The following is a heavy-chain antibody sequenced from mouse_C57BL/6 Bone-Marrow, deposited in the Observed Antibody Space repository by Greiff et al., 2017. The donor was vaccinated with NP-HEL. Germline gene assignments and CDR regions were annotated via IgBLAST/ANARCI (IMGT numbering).Heavy chain of an antibody. Sequence: VQLQQSGPELVKPGASVKMSCKASGYTFTDYNMHWVKQSHGKSLEWIGYINPNNGGTSYIQKFKGKATLTVNKSSSTAYMELRSLTSEASAVYYCARSYYGSSPFAYWGQGTLVTVSA. J-gene: IGHJ3*01. V-gene: IGHV1-22*01. CDR1: GYTFTDYN. D-gene: IGHD1-1*01. CDR3: ARSYYGSSPFAY. CDR2: INPNNGGT.